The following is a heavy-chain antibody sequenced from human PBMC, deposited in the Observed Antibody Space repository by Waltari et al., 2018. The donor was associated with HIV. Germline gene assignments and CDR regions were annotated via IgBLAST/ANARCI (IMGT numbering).Heavy chain of an antibody. CDR3: ARDKAEGIITSVFDM. Sequence: VQLVQSGAEVKKPGASVKVSCQASGYTFNNYYKHWVPQAPGQGLEWMAKINRCCGSRSHAQKFQGRVTMTRDTATSTVYMELSSLRSEDTAVYYCARDKAEGIITSVFDMWGQGTMVIVSS. CDR2: INRCCGSR. J-gene: IGHJ3*02. V-gene: IGHV1-46*02. CDR1: GYTFNNYY. D-gene: IGHD3-3*01.